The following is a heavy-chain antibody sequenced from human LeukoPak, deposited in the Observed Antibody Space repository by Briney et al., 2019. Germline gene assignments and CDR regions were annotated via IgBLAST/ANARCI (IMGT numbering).Heavy chain of an antibody. CDR2: ISSSGSTI. V-gene: IGHV3-11*01. J-gene: IGHJ4*02. D-gene: IGHD3-22*01. Sequence: PGGSLRLSCAASGFTFSDYYMSWVRQAPGKGLEWVSYISSSGSTIYYADSVKGRSTISRDNAKNSLYLQMNSLRAEDTAVYYCARDRHLSGYYYDSSGSVFDYWGQGTLVTVSS. CDR3: ARDRHLSGYYYDSSGSVFDY. CDR1: GFTFSDYY.